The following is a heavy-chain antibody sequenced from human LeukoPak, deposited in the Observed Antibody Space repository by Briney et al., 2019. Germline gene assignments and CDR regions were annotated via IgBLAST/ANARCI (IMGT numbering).Heavy chain of an antibody. Sequence: GGSLRLSCAASGFTFSSYAMSWVRQAPGKGLEWVSAISGSGGSTYYADSVKGRFTISRDNSKNTLYLQMNSLRAEDTAVYYCAKDAYYDFWSGYSYKDYWGQGALVTVSS. CDR2: ISGSGGST. D-gene: IGHD3-3*01. J-gene: IGHJ4*02. CDR3: AKDAYYDFWSGYSYKDY. CDR1: GFTFSSYA. V-gene: IGHV3-23*01.